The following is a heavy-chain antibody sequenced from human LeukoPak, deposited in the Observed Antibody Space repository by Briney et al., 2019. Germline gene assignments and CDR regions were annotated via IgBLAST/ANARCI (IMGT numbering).Heavy chain of an antibody. CDR1: GFTVSTDH. D-gene: IGHD1-26*01. Sequence: GGSLRLSCGSSGFTVSTDHMSWVRQAPGKGLEWVSYISSSSSIIYYADSVKGRFTISRDNAKNSLYLQMDSLRAEDTAVYYCARRSWELIDYWGQGTLVTVSS. J-gene: IGHJ4*02. CDR2: ISSSSSII. CDR3: ARRSWELIDY. V-gene: IGHV3-48*04.